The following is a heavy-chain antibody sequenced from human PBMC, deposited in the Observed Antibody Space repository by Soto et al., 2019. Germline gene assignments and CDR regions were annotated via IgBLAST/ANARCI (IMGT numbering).Heavy chain of an antibody. V-gene: IGHV3-48*04. CDR3: ATGSIGASGKTYYFES. J-gene: IGHJ4*01. Sequence: PGGSQRFSGAPSGISFTTCRMNGVCRGTGKGLEWVSYISSSSSTVYYADSVRGRFTVSRDNANNSLYLQMNGLRVEDTGLYYCATGSIGASGKTYYFESWGEGTLVTVSS. CDR1: GISFTTCR. CDR2: ISSSSSTV. D-gene: IGHD2-15*01.